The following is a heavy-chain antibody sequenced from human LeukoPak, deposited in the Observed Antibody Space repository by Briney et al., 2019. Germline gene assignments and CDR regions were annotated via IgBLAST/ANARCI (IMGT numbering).Heavy chain of an antibody. D-gene: IGHD3-22*01. CDR1: GFTFSSYW. Sequence: GGSLRLSCAASGFTFSSYWMSWVRQAPGKGLEWVANIKQDGSEKYYVDSVKGRFTISRDNAKNSLYLQMNSLRAEDTAVHYCARRGRYDSSGYLYDYWGQGTLVTVSS. CDR3: ARRGRYDSSGYLYDY. CDR2: IKQDGSEK. J-gene: IGHJ4*02. V-gene: IGHV3-7*01.